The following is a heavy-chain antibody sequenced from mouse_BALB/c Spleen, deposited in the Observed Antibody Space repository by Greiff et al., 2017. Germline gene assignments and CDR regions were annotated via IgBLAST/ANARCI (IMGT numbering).Heavy chain of an antibody. J-gene: IGHJ2*01. CDR1: GFTFSSYT. CDR2: ISSGGSYT. Sequence: EVKLEESGGGLVKPGGSLKLSCAASGFTFSSYTMSWVRQTPEKRLEWVATISSGGSYTYYPDSVKGRFTISRDNAKNTLYLQMSSLKSEDTAMYYCTSYYYGSSYQFDYWGQGTTLTVSS. CDR3: TSYYYGSSYQFDY. D-gene: IGHD1-1*01. V-gene: IGHV5-6-4*01.